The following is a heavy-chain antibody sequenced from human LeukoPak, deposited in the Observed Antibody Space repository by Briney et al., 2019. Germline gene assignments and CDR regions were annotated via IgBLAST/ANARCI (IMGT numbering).Heavy chain of an antibody. CDR2: ISYDGSNK. CDR1: GFTFSSYG. D-gene: IGHD1-26*01. J-gene: IGHJ4*02. V-gene: IGHV3-30*03. CDR3: ATSGIVGATWGEVQSDY. Sequence: GGSLRLSCAASGFTFSSYGMHWVRQAPGKGLEWVAVISYDGSNKCYADSVKGRLTISRDNSKNTLYLQMNSLRAEDTAVYYCATSGIVGATWGEVQSDYWGQGTLVTVSS.